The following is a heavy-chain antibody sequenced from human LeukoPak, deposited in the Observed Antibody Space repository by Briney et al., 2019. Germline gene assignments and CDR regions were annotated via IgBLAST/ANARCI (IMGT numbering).Heavy chain of an antibody. V-gene: IGHV4-39*01. CDR2: IYYSGST. Sequence: RSSETLSLTCTVSAGSISSSSYYWGWIRQPPGKGLEWIGSIYYSGSTYYNPSLKSRVTISVDTSKNQFSLKLSSVTAADTAVYYCARGALKWELPPIRARKSYYFDYWGQGTLVTVSS. D-gene: IGHD2-15*01. CDR1: AGSISSSSYY. CDR3: ARGALKWELPPIRARKSYYFDY. J-gene: IGHJ4*02.